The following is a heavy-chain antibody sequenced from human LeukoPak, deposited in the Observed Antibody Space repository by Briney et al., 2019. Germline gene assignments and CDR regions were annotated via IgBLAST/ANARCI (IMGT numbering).Heavy chain of an antibody. J-gene: IGHJ6*02. V-gene: IGHV3-33*01. D-gene: IGHD6-6*01. CDR1: GFTFSNYG. CDR2: IYYDGSNK. Sequence: SGGSLRLSCAASGFTFSNYGMHWVRQAPGKGLEWVAVIYYDGSNKYYADSVKGRFTIFRDNSKNTLYLQMNSLRAEDTAVYYCARGSSRAASKRFGMDVWGQGTTVTVSS. CDR3: ARGSSRAASKRFGMDV.